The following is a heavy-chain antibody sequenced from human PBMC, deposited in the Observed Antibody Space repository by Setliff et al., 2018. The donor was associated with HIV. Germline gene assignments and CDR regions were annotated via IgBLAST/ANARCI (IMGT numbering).Heavy chain of an antibody. V-gene: IGHV1-69-2*01. CDR1: GYTFTDYY. CDR3: ATPLSFHYYDSSGYYNDY. J-gene: IGHJ4*02. Sequence: ASVKVSCKASGYTFTDYYMHWVQQAPGKGLEWMGRVDPEDGETIYAEKFQGRVTITADTSTGTAYMELSSLRSEDTAVYYCATPLSFHYYDSSGYYNDYWGQGTLVTVSS. D-gene: IGHD3-22*01. CDR2: VDPEDGET.